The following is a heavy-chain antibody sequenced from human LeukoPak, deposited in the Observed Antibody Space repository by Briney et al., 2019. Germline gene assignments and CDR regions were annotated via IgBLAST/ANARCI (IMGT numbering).Heavy chain of an antibody. CDR1: GDSVSSNSAT. V-gene: IGHV6-1*01. CDR3: ARAMRKTAAGTFYFDY. J-gene: IGHJ4*02. Sequence: SQTLSLTCAISGDSVSSNSATWNWIGQSPSRGLEWLGRTYYRSKWYNDYGVSVKSRITINPDTSKNQFSLQLKSVTPEDTAVYYCARAMRKTAAGTFYFDYWGQGTLVTISS. CDR2: TYYRSKWYN. D-gene: IGHD1/OR15-1a*01.